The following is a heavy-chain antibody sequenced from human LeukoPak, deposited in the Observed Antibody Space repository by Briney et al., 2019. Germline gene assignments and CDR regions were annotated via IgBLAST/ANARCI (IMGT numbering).Heavy chain of an antibody. Sequence: ASVKVSCKASGYTFTDYYMHWVRQAPGQGLEWMGWIYTKSGGANYAQKFQGRVTMTRDTSISTAYMEMSRLTSDDTAVYYCARVRYYDDSSGPEWGQGTLVTVSS. V-gene: IGHV1-2*02. CDR1: GYTFTDYY. J-gene: IGHJ4*02. CDR2: IYTKSGGA. D-gene: IGHD3-22*01. CDR3: ARVRYYDDSSGPE.